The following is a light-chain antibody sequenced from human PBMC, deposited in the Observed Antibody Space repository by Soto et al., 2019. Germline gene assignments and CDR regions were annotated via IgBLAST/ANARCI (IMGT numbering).Light chain of an antibody. CDR1: QSVSSY. J-gene: IGKJ4*01. CDR2: DAS. Sequence: EIVLTQSPATLSLSPGERATLSCRASQSVSSYLAWYQQKPGQAPRLLIYDASNRATGIPARFSGSGSGTDFALTISSLEPEHFAVYYCQQRSNWASLTFGGGTKVEIK. CDR3: QQRSNWASLT. V-gene: IGKV3-11*01.